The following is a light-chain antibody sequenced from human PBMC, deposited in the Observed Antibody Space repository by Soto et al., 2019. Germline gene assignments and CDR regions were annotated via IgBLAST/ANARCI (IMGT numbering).Light chain of an antibody. CDR3: SSFTGTNNLYV. CDR2: EVT. Sequence: QSVLTKPPSSSGSPGQSVTISCTGTSSDIGGYNYVSWYQQHPGKAPKLMIYEVTKRPSGVPDRFSASRSGNTASLTVSGLQSEDEADYYCSSFTGTNNLYVFGTGTKVTVL. V-gene: IGLV2-8*01. CDR1: SSDIGGYNY. J-gene: IGLJ1*01.